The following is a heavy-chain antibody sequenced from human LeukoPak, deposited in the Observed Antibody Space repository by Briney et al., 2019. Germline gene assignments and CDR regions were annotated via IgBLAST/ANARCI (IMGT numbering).Heavy chain of an antibody. CDR3: ARVPHCSSASCYVRGFDY. Sequence: SETLSLTCAVYGGSFSGYYWSWIRQPPGKGLEWIGEINHSGRTHYDPSLKCLVTISVDTSKNQFSLKLSSVTAADTAVYYCARVPHCSSASCYVRGFDYWGQGTLVTVSS. J-gene: IGHJ4*02. CDR1: GGSFSGYY. CDR2: INHSGRT. V-gene: IGHV4-34*01. D-gene: IGHD2-2*01.